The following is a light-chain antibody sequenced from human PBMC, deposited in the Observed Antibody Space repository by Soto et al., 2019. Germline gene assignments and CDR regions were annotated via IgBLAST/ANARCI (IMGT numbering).Light chain of an antibody. CDR3: AAWDDSLNAVV. V-gene: IGLV1-44*01. Sequence: QLVLTQPPSASGTPGQRVTSSCSGSSSNIGSNTVNWYQQLPGTAPKLLIYSNNQRPSGVPDRFSGSKSGTSASLAISGLQSEDEADYYCAAWDDSLNAVVFGGGTKLTVL. J-gene: IGLJ2*01. CDR1: SSNIGSNT. CDR2: SNN.